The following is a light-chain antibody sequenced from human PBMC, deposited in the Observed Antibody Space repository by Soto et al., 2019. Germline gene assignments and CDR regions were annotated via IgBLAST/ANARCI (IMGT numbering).Light chain of an antibody. Sequence: QSVLTQPPSVSGAPGQRVIIPCTGTSSNIGADSDVHWYQQLPGSAPKLVIFADTNRPSGVPGRFSGSKSGTSASLAITGLQAEDEADYFCQSYDTSLGDVLFGVGTKLTVL. CDR2: ADT. CDR1: SSNIGADSD. CDR3: QSYDTSLGDVL. V-gene: IGLV1-40*01. J-gene: IGLJ2*01.